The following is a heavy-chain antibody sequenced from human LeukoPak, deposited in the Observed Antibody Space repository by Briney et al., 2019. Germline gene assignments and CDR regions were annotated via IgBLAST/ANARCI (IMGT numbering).Heavy chain of an antibody. J-gene: IGHJ3*02. CDR3: ARVISSWYETALAFDI. D-gene: IGHD6-13*01. CDR1: GYTFTSYD. Sequence: GASVKVSCKASGYTFTSYDINWVRQATGQGLEWMGWMNPNSGNTGYAQKFQGRVTMTRNTSISTAYMELSSLRSEDTAVYYCARVISSWYETALAFDIWGQGTMVTVSS. V-gene: IGHV1-8*01. CDR2: MNPNSGNT.